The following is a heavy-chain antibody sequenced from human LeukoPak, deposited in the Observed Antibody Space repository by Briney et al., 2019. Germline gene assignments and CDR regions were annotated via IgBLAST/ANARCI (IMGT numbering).Heavy chain of an antibody. CDR1: EFTVSSNY. D-gene: IGHD4-17*01. CDR2: IYSGGST. J-gene: IGHJ4*02. V-gene: IGHV3-53*01. Sequence: PGGSLRLSCAASEFTVSSNYMSWVRQAPGKGLEWVSVIYSGGSTYYADSVKGRFTISRDNSKNTLYLQMNSLRAEDTAVYYCARDYGDYAGFDYWGQGTLVTVSS. CDR3: ARDYGDYAGFDY.